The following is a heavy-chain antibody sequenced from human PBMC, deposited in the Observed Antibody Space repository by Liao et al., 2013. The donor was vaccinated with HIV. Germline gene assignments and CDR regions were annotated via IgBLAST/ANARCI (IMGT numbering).Heavy chain of an antibody. Sequence: QVQLQESGPGLVKPSETLSLTCTVSGSSISSYYWSWIRQPAGKGLEWIGRIYTDGSTNYNPSLKSRVTMSVDTSKNQFSLKLSSVTAADTAVYYCARDAYFDWDNWFDPWGQGTLVTVSS. CDR3: ARDAYFDWDNWFDP. CDR2: IYTDGST. V-gene: IGHV4-4*07. CDR1: GSSISSYY. D-gene: IGHD3-9*01. J-gene: IGHJ5*02.